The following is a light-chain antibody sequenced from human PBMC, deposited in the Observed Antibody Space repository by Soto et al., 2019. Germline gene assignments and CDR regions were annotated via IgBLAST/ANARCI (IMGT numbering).Light chain of an antibody. CDR1: ALPKQY. Sequence: SYELTQPPSVSVSPGQTARLTCSGDALPKQYAYWYQQKPGQAPVLVIYKDSERPSGIPERFSGSSSGTTVTLTISGVQAEDEADYYCQSADSSGTYPNWVFGGGTKPTVL. CDR3: QSADSSGTYPNWV. CDR2: KDS. V-gene: IGLV3-25*03. J-gene: IGLJ3*02.